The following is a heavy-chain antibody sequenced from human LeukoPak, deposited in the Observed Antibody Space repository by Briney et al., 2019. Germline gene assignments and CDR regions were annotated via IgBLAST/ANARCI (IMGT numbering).Heavy chain of an antibody. CDR1: GFTFSSSG. D-gene: IGHD2-15*01. CDR3: ARVGYCSGGSCYSLYYYYYMDV. J-gene: IGHJ6*03. V-gene: IGHV3-23*01. CDR2: ISGSGGRT. Sequence: GGSLRLSCAASGFTFSSSGMTWVRQAPGKGLEWVSAISGSGGRTYYADSVKGRFTISRDNSKNTLYLQMNSLRAEDTAVYYCARVGYCSGGSCYSLYYYYYMDVWGKGTTVTVSS.